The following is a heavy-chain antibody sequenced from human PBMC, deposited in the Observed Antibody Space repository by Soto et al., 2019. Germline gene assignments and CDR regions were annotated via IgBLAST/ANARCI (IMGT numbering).Heavy chain of an antibody. J-gene: IGHJ4*02. CDR2: INHSGST. CDR1: GGSFSGYY. V-gene: IGHV4-34*01. Sequence: PSETLSLTCAVYGGSFSGYYWSWIRQPPGKGLEWIGEINHSGSTNYNPSLKSRVTISVDTSKNQFSLKLSSVTAADTAVYYCARGPIQLWLRGTFDYWGQGTLVTVS. D-gene: IGHD5-18*01. CDR3: ARGPIQLWLRGTFDY.